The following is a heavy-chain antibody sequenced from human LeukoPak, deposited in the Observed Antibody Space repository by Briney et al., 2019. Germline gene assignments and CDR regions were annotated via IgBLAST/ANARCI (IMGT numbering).Heavy chain of an antibody. CDR2: ISSSSTYI. D-gene: IGHD2-2*01. Sequence: GGSLRLSCAASGFTFSSYSMNWVRQAPGKGLELVSSISSSSTYIYYADSVKGRFTISRDNAKNSLYLQMNSLRAEDTALYYCARAHSNTNSAITAFDIWGQGTMVTVSS. CDR3: ARAHSNTNSAITAFDI. V-gene: IGHV3-21*01. CDR1: GFTFSSYS. J-gene: IGHJ3*02.